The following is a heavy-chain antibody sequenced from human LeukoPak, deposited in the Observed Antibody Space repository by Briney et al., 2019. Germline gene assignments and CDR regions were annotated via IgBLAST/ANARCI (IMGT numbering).Heavy chain of an antibody. V-gene: IGHV3-30*18. CDR3: AKSRRLYYYDSSGYYRSNYGMDV. Sequence: GGSLRLSCAASGFTFSSYGMHWVRQAPGKGLEWVAVISYDGSNKYYADSVKGRFTISRDNSKNTLYLQMNSLRAEDTAVYYCAKSRRLYYYDSSGYYRSNYGMDVWGQGTTVTVS. D-gene: IGHD3-22*01. CDR2: ISYDGSNK. CDR1: GFTFSSYG. J-gene: IGHJ6*02.